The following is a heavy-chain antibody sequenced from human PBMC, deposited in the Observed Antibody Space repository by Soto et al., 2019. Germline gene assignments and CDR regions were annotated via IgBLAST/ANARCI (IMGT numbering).Heavy chain of an antibody. CDR2: IYSDDTT. J-gene: IGHJ4*02. CDR3: AREGGYYHYFDY. V-gene: IGHV3-53*04. D-gene: IGHD1-26*01. CDR1: GVTPRNKY. Sequence: GGALRLPRGVSGVTPRNKYKNLCRQAPGKGLEWVSVIYSDDTTFYADSVKGRFTISRHNSKNTLYLQMNSLRAEDTAVYYCAREGGYYHYFDYWGQGALVTVSS.